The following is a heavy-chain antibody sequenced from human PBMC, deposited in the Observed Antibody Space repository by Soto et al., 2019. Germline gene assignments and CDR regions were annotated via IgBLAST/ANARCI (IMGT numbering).Heavy chain of an antibody. CDR2: ISSSSSTI. CDR3: ARGRGTTRPPLCDY. Sequence: GGSLRLSCAASGFTFSSYSMNWVRQAPGKGLEWVSYISSSSSTIYYADSVKGRFTISRDNAKNSLYLQMNSLRAEDTAVYYCARGRGTTRPPLCDYWGQGTLVTVSS. V-gene: IGHV3-48*01. J-gene: IGHJ4*02. CDR1: GFTFSSYS. D-gene: IGHD1-1*01.